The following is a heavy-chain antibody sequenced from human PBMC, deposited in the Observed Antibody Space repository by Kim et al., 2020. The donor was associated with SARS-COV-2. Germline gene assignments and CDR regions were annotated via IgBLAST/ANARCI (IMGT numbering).Heavy chain of an antibody. CDR1: GYTFSNYW. Sequence: GESLKISCKGSGYTFSNYWIAWVRQMPGKGLEWMGIIYPGDSDTRYSPYFQGQVTISADKSIGTAYLQWSSLKASDTAVYYCARLLDYYGPKYLQYWGQGTLVTVSS. J-gene: IGHJ1*01. D-gene: IGHD3-10*01. V-gene: IGHV5-51*01. CDR3: ARLLDYYGPKYLQY. CDR2: IYPGDSDT.